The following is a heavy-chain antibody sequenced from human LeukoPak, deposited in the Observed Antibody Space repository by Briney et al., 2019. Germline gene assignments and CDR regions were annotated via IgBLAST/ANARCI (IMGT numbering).Heavy chain of an antibody. CDR3: ARQGYYGSGSYHKDAFDI. D-gene: IGHD3-10*01. CDR2: IYPGDSDT. J-gene: IGHJ3*02. CDR1: GYSFTTYW. V-gene: IGHV5-51*01. Sequence: GESLKISCKGSGYSFTTYWIGWVRQMPRKGLEWMGIIYPGDSDTRYSPSFQGQVTISADKSISTAYLQWSSLKASDTAMYYCARQGYYGSGSYHKDAFDIWGQGTMVTVSS.